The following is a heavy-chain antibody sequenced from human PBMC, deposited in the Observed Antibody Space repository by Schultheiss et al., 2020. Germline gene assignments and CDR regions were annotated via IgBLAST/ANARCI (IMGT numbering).Heavy chain of an antibody. J-gene: IGHJ5*02. Sequence: GGSLRLSCAASGFTFSSYAMHWVRQAPGKGLEWVSSISSSSSYIYYADSVKGRFTISRDNSKNTLYLQMNSLRAEDTAVYYCASLAPIAAAGDWFDPWGQGTLVTVSS. CDR2: ISSSSSYI. D-gene: IGHD6-13*01. V-gene: IGHV3-21*01. CDR1: GFTFSSYA. CDR3: ASLAPIAAAGDWFDP.